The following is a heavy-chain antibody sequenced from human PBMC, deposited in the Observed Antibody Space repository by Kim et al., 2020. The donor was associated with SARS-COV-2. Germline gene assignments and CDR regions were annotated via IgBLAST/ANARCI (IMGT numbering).Heavy chain of an antibody. J-gene: IGHJ6*02. D-gene: IGHD6-13*01. CDR3: ARGDSSSWYYYYYGMDV. Sequence: VKGRFTISRDNAKISLYLQMTSLRAEDTAVYYCARGDSSSWYYYYYGMDVWGQGTTVTVSS. V-gene: IGHV3-11*05.